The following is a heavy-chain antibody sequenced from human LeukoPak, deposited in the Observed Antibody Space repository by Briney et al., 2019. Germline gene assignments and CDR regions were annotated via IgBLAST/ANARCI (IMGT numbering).Heavy chain of an antibody. CDR3: ARLIAAAGTGWFDL. CDR2: ISAYNGNT. V-gene: IGHV1-18*04. Sequence: ASVKVSCKASGYTFTSYGISWVRQAPGQGLEWMGWISAYNGNTNYAQKLQGRVTMTTDTSTSTAYMELRSLRSDDTAVYYCARLIAAAGTGWFDLWGQGTLVTVSS. J-gene: IGHJ5*02. CDR1: GYTFTSYG. D-gene: IGHD6-13*01.